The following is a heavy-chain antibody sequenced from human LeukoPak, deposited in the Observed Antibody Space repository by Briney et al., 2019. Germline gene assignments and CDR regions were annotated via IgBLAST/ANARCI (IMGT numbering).Heavy chain of an antibody. CDR3: ARAHFGYGDTDC. CDR1: GGSISSGGHS. V-gene: IGHV4-30-2*01. Sequence: PSETLSLTCTVSGGSISSGGHSWSWIRQPPGKGLEWIGYIYHSGSGSTYYNPSLKSRVTISIDKSKNQFSLKLNSVTAADTAVYYCARAHFGYGDTDCWGQGTLVTVSS. J-gene: IGHJ4*02. D-gene: IGHD3-16*01. CDR2: IYHSGSGST.